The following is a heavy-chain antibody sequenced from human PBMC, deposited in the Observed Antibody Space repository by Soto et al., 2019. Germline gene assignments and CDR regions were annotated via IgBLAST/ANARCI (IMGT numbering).Heavy chain of an antibody. Sequence: SETLSLTCTVSGGSISSYYWSWIRQPPGKGLEWIGYIYYSGSTNYNPSLKSRVTISVDTSKNQFSLKLSSVTAADTAVYYCARESVSGTNNVDYWGQGTLVTVSS. CDR3: ARESVSGTNNVDY. J-gene: IGHJ4*02. V-gene: IGHV4-59*01. CDR2: IYYSGST. D-gene: IGHD1-20*01. CDR1: GGSISSYY.